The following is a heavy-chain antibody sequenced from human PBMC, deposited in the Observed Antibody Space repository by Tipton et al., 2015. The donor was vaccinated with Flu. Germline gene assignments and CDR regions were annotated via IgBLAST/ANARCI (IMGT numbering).Heavy chain of an antibody. D-gene: IGHD3-16*01. Sequence: TLSLTCTVSGGSISSYYWSWIRQPPGKGLEWIGSIYYSGNTYYNPSLKSRVTISVDTSKNHFSLKLSSVTASDTTVYYCASLSPGGGFDYWGQGTLVTVSS. CDR3: ASLSPGGGFDY. J-gene: IGHJ4*02. V-gene: IGHV4-59*05. CDR2: IYYSGNT. CDR1: GGSISSYY.